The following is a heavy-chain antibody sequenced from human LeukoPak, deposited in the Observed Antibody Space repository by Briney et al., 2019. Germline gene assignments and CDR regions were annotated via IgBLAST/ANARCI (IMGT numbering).Heavy chain of an antibody. CDR3: VYGGGYFHH. D-gene: IGHD4-23*01. J-gene: IGHJ1*01. V-gene: IGHV3-21*01. Sequence: PGGSLRLSCAASGFTFSSYSMDWVRQAPGKGLEWVSSISSSSNNIYYADSVKGRFTISRDNGKNSLYLLMNSLRAEDTAVYYCVYGGGYFHHWGQGTLVTVSS. CDR2: ISSSSNNI. CDR1: GFTFSSYS.